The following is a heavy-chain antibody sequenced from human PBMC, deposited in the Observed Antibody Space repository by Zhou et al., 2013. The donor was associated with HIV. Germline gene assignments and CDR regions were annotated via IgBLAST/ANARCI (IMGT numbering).Heavy chain of an antibody. Sequence: QVRLVQSGDEVKKPGASVKVSCKTTGYTFNRYDVSWVRQAPGQGLEWVAWISSYRGXTNYAQKLQGRVTMTTDTSTSTAYMELRSLASDDTAVYYCARAYSTAWYGGGFYYMVRRGGKGTTVSVSS. V-gene: IGHV1-18*01. D-gene: IGHD4-4*01. J-gene: IGHJ6*04. CDR2: ISSYRGXT. CDR1: GYTFNRYD. CDR3: ARAYSTAWYGGGFYYMVRR.